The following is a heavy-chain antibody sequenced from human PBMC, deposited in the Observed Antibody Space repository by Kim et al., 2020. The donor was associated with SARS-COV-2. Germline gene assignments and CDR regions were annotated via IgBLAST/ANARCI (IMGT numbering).Heavy chain of an antibody. CDR2: INTNTGNP. D-gene: IGHD4-17*01. Sequence: ASVKVSCKASGYTFTRFSMNWVRQAPGQGLEWMGWINTNTGNPTYAQDFTGRCVLSLDTSVSTAYLQISSLKTEDTAVYYCAVFDGDLAHWGQGTLVTVSS. CDR1: GYTFTRFS. J-gene: IGHJ1*01. V-gene: IGHV7-4-1*02. CDR3: AVFDGDLAH.